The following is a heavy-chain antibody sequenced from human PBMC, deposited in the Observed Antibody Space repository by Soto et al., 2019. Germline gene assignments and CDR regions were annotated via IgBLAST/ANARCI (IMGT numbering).Heavy chain of an antibody. D-gene: IGHD1-1*01. CDR3: AKDPPQTGTTFDY. Sequence: AGGSLRLSCSASGFTFSSYAMTWVRQAPGKGLEWVSAISGSGGSTYYADSVKGRFTISRDNSKNTLYLQMNSLRAEDTAVYYCAKDPPQTGTTFDYWGQGTLVTVSS. CDR1: GFTFSSYA. V-gene: IGHV3-23*01. J-gene: IGHJ4*02. CDR2: ISGSGGST.